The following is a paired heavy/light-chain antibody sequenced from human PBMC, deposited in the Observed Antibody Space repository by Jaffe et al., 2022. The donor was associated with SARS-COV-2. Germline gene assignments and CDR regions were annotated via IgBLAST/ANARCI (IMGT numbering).Light chain of an antibody. CDR3: CIYAGSTTFI. CDR2: ETN. CDR1: GGEVGSFNL. Sequence: QSALTQPASVSGSPGQSITISCTGTGGEVGSFNLVSWYQQHPGKAPKVIIYETNKRPSGVSNRFSNSNSGYTASLTISGLQAEDEADYHCCIYAGSTTFICGTGTRVTV. V-gene: IGLV2-23*02. J-gene: IGLJ1*01.
Heavy chain of an antibody. J-gene: IGHJ3*02. V-gene: IGHV4-59*01. Sequence: QVQLQESGPGLVKPSETLSLTCTVSGGSITDYYWSWIRQPPGKGLEWLGYINYSGDIDYHPSLKSRVTISLDTSENQFSLKLTSVTAADTAVYYCARTYGDFGPDTFDIWGQGTMVTVSS. D-gene: IGHD4-17*01. CDR1: GGSITDYY. CDR3: ARTYGDFGPDTFDI. CDR2: INYSGDI.